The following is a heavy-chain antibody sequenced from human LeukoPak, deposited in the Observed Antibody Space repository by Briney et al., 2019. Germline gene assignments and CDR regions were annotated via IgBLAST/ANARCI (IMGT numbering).Heavy chain of an antibody. V-gene: IGHV3-23*01. D-gene: IGHD2-2*02. CDR1: GFTFSSYA. CDR3: AKELGHTLPFDC. J-gene: IGHJ4*02. CDR2: MSGSGGYT. Sequence: GGSLRLSCAASGFTFSSYAMSWVRQAPGKGLEWFSAMSGSGGYTYYADSVKGRFTISRDSSKNTLYLQMNSLRGEDTAVYYCAKELGHTLPFDCWGQGTLVTVSS.